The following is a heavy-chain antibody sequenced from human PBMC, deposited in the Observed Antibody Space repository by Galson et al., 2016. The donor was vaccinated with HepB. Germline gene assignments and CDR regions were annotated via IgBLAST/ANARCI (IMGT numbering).Heavy chain of an antibody. D-gene: IGHD3-3*01. CDR1: GFTVSNQA. CDR3: AKDQAYEWYFDS. V-gene: IGHV3-23*01. Sequence: SLRLSCAVSGFTVSNQAMSWVRQAPGKGLEWVSTIRDSGTRTYYADSVKGRFTISRDNSRNTLYLQMNILRVDDTAVYHCAKDQAYEWYFDSWGQGTLVTVSS. J-gene: IGHJ4*02. CDR2: IRDSGTRT.